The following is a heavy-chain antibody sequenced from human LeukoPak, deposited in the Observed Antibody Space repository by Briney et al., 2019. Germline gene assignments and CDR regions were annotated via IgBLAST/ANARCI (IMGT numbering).Heavy chain of an antibody. D-gene: IGHD6-13*01. CDR3: ARGRGDRSSWYYFDY. J-gene: IGHJ4*02. Sequence: ASVKGSCKASGGTFSSYAISWVRQAPGQGLEWMGRIIPILGIANYAQKFQGRVTITADKSTSTAYMELSSLRSEDTAVYYCARGRGDRSSWYYFDYWGQGTLVTVSS. V-gene: IGHV1-69*04. CDR2: IIPILGIA. CDR1: GGTFSSYA.